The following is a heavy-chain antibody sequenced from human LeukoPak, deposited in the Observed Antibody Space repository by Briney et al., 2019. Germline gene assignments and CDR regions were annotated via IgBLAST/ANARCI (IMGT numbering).Heavy chain of an antibody. D-gene: IGHD2-2*02. V-gene: IGHV3-30*04. Sequence: GGSLRLSCAASGFTFSSYAMHWVRQAPGKGLEWVAVISYDGSQKNYADSVKGRFTISRDNSKNTLYLQMNSLRAEDTAVYYCARSGYCSSTSCYTALDYWGQGTLVTVSS. CDR1: GFTFSSYA. J-gene: IGHJ4*02. CDR2: ISYDGSQK. CDR3: ARSGYCSSTSCYTALDY.